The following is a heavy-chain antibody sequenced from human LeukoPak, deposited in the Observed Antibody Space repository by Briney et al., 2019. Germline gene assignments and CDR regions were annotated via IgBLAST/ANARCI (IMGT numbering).Heavy chain of an antibody. J-gene: IGHJ3*02. D-gene: IGHD5-12*01. CDR1: GYTFTYRY. CDR2: ITPFNGNT. V-gene: IGHV1-45*02. Sequence: SVKVTCKASGYTFTYRYLHWVRQAPGQALEWMGWITPFNGNTNYAQQFQDRVTITRDRSRNTVYMELNSLRFEDTAMYYCARSPFSGDDDAFDIWGQGTMVTVSS. CDR3: ARSPFSGDDDAFDI.